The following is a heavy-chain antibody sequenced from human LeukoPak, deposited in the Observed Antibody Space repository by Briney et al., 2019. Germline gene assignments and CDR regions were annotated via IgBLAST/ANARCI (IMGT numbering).Heavy chain of an antibody. J-gene: IGHJ5*02. V-gene: IGHV3-30*03. D-gene: IGHD3-3*01. CDR3: ARAVDDFWSRRFDP. Sequence: PGRSLRLSCAASASTFGTYVMHWVRQAPGRGLEWVAGISVDGRAVHYPDSARGRFTISRDNSKNTLYLQMNSLGTDDTAVYYCARAVDDFWSRRFDPWGQGTLVTVSS. CDR1: ASTFGTYV. CDR2: ISVDGRAV.